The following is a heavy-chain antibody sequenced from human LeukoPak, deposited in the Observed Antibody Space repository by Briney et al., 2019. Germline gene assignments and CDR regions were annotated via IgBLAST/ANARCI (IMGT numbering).Heavy chain of an antibody. Sequence: PSETLSLTCTVSGGSISSGSYYWSWIRQPAGKGLEGIGRIYTSGSTNYNPPLKRRITISVDTSKNQFSLKLSSVPAADTAVYYCASEVIAVAAALGFDYYYYMDVWGKGTTVTVSS. J-gene: IGHJ6*03. CDR2: IYTSGST. D-gene: IGHD6-19*01. CDR3: ASEVIAVAAALGFDYYYYMDV. V-gene: IGHV4-61*02. CDR1: GGSISSGSYY.